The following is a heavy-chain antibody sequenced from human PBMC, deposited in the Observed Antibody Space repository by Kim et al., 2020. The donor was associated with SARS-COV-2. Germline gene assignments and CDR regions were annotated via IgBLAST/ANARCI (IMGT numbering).Heavy chain of an antibody. J-gene: IGHJ4*02. CDR2: TA. Sequence: TANYEQKFTGRVTITADESTSTAYMELSSLRSEDTAVYYCARDYGSGSLWGQGTLVTVSS. D-gene: IGHD3-10*01. V-gene: IGHV1-69*01. CDR3: ARDYGSGSL.